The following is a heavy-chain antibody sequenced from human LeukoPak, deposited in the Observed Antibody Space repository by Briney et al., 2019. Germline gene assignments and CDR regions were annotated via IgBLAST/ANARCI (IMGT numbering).Heavy chain of an antibody. CDR3: AREGPVAGTKVGNWFDP. V-gene: IGHV6-1*01. Sequence: SQTLSLTCAISGDSVSSNSAAWNWIRQSPSRGLEWLGRTYYRSKWYNDYAVSVKSRITINPDTPKNQFSLQLNSVTPEDTAVYYCAREGPVAGTKVGNWFDPWGQGTLVTVSS. J-gene: IGHJ5*02. D-gene: IGHD6-19*01. CDR1: GDSVSSNSAA. CDR2: TYYRSKWYN.